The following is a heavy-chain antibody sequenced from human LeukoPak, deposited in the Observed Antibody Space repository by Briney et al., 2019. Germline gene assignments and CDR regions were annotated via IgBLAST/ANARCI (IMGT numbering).Heavy chain of an antibody. CDR1: GFTFSNYW. CDR2: IKQDRSEK. V-gene: IGHV3-7*03. Sequence: GGSLRLSCAASGFTFSNYWMSWVRQAPGKGLEWVANIKQDRSEKYYVDSVKGRFTISRDNAKNSLYLQMNSLRSEDTAVYYCARDSQPPYYFDYWGQGTLVTVSS. J-gene: IGHJ4*02. CDR3: ARDSQPPYYFDY. D-gene: IGHD2-2*01.